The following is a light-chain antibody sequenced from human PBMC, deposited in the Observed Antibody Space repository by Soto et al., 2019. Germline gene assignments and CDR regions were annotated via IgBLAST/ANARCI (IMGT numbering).Light chain of an antibody. V-gene: IGLV2-14*01. Sequence: QSFLTQPASVSGAPGQSITISCTGTNSDVGGYNYVSWYRQHPGKAPRLIIYEVANRPSGVSDRFSGSKSGNTASLTISGLQTEDEADYYCASYTSGGSLAFGGGTKLTVL. CDR3: ASYTSGGSLA. J-gene: IGLJ2*01. CDR1: NSDVGGYNY. CDR2: EVA.